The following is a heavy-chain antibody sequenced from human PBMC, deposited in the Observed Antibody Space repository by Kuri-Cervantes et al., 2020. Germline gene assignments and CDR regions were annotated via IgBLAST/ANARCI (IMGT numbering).Heavy chain of an antibody. V-gene: IGHV3-23*01. Sequence: GESLKISCAASGFTFSSYAMTWVRQAPGKGLEWVSAISGSGGSTYYADSVKGRFTISRDNSKNTLYLQMNSLRVEDTAVYYCAKPFMVRGGSITRSFDPWGQGTLVTVSS. J-gene: IGHJ5*02. CDR3: AKPFMVRGGSITRSFDP. CDR2: ISGSGGST. CDR1: GFTFSSYA. D-gene: IGHD3-10*01.